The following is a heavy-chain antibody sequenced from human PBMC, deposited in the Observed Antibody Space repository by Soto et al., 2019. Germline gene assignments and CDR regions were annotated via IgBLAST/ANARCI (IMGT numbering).Heavy chain of an antibody. J-gene: IGHJ4*02. CDR2: IHYRGST. V-gene: IGHV4-39*01. CDR1: GGSISSSSYF. Sequence: QLQLQESGPGLVKPSETLSLTCTVSGGSISSSSYFWGWIRQPPGKGLVWIGNIHYRGSTYYNASLKSRVTISVDTSKHQFSLTLSSVTAADSAVYSCARGIGYYFDSWGQGTLVTVSS. CDR3: ARGIGYYFDS. D-gene: IGHD5-12*01.